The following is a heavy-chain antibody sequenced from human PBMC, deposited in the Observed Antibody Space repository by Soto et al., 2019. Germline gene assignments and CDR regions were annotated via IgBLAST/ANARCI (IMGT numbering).Heavy chain of an antibody. Sequence: ASVKVSCKASGYTFTGYYMHWVRQAPGQGLEWMGWINPNSGGTNYAQKFQGWVTMTRDTSISTAYMELSRLRSDDTAVYYCARGHGMEWLLYMDVWGKGTTVTVSS. CDR2: INPNSGGT. V-gene: IGHV1-2*04. CDR1: GYTFTGYY. CDR3: ARGHGMEWLLYMDV. D-gene: IGHD3-3*01. J-gene: IGHJ6*03.